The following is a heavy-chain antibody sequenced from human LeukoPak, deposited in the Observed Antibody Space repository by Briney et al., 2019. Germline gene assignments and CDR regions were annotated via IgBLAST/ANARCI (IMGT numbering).Heavy chain of an antibody. CDR3: AKDLLYCSGGSCYSGYYYYMDV. V-gene: IGHV3-23*01. J-gene: IGHJ6*03. Sequence: PSETLSLTCAVYGGSFSGYYWSWVRQAPGKGLEWVSAISGSGGITYYADSVKGRFTISRDNSKNTLYLQMNSLRAEDTAAYYCAKDLLYCSGGSCYSGYYYYMDVWGKRTTVTVSS. CDR2: ISGSGGIT. CDR1: GGSFSGYY. D-gene: IGHD2-15*01.